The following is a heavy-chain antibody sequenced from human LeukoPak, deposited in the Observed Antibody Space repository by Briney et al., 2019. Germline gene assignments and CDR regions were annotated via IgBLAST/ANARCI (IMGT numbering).Heavy chain of an antibody. V-gene: IGHV4-39*01. J-gene: IGHJ4*02. Sequence: SETLSLTCTVSGGSIITTNYYWGWIRQPPGKGLEWIGSIYYSGNTYYKPSLKSRVTISVDTSKNQFSLKLSSVTAADTAVYYCARHQGYRTSFDYWGQGTLVTVSS. D-gene: IGHD3-16*02. CDR2: IYYSGNT. CDR1: GGSIITTNYY. CDR3: ARHQGYRTSFDY.